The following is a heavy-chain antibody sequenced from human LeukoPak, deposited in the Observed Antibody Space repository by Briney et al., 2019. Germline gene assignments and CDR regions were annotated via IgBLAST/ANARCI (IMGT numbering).Heavy chain of an antibody. CDR3: AGFWIGSGSFVDDYYMDV. CDR1: GFTFSGYT. J-gene: IGHJ6*03. V-gene: IGHV3-21*01. D-gene: IGHD3-22*01. Sequence: GGSLRLSCAASGFTFSGYTMNWVRQAPGKGLEWVSSISSSGDYIYYADSVKGRFTISRDNAKNSLYLQMKSLRAEDTAVYYCAGFWIGSGSFVDDYYMDVWGKGTTVTVSS. CDR2: ISSSGDYI.